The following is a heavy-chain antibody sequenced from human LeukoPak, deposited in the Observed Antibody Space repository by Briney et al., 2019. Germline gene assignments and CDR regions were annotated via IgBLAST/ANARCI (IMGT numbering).Heavy chain of an antibody. D-gene: IGHD2-8*01. CDR2: IKEDGGEK. CDR1: GFTFSRYW. J-gene: IGHJ3*02. CDR3: ARVLGCTNGVCHDAFDI. Sequence: HPGGSLRLSCAASGFTFSRYWMSWVRQAPGKGLEWVANIKEDGGEKFHLDSVKGRFTISRDNAKKSLYLQMNSLRAEDTAVYFCARVLGCTNGVCHDAFDIWGQGTVVTVSS. V-gene: IGHV3-7*01.